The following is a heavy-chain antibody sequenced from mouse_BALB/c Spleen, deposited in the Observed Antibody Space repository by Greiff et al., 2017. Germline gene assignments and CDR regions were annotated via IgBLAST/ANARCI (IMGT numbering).Heavy chain of an antibody. CDR1: GFTFSSFG. Sequence: DVKLVESGGGLVQPGGSRKLSCAASGFTFSSFGMHWVRQAPEKGLEWVAYISSGSSTIYYADTVKGRFTISRDNPKNTLFLQMTSLRSEDTAMYYCARGPRGGYFDYWGQGTTLTVSS. J-gene: IGHJ2*01. CDR3: ARGPRGGYFDY. V-gene: IGHV5-17*02. CDR2: ISSGSSTI.